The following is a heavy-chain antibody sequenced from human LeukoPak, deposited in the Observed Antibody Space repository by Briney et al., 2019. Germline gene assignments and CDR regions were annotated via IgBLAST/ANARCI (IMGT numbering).Heavy chain of an antibody. V-gene: IGHV4-39*01. Sequence: PSETLSLTCTVSGGSISSSSYYWGWIRQPPGKGLEWIGSIYYSGSTYYNPSRKSRVTISVDTAKNQFSLKLTSVTAADTAVYYCATAGYCSSTSCYVESEFDYWGQGTLVTVSS. CDR2: IYYSGST. CDR3: ATAGYCSSTSCYVESEFDY. J-gene: IGHJ4*02. CDR1: GGSISSSSYY. D-gene: IGHD2-2*01.